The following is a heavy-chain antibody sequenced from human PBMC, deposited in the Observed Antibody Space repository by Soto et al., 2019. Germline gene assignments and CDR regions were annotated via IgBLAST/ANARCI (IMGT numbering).Heavy chain of an antibody. CDR3: VRATKTGTTNFDY. J-gene: IGHJ4*02. Sequence: KLGGSLRLSCAASGITFIYAWMDWVRQAPGKRLEWVGRIKSQASGGTIDYAAPVKGRFTIPRDDSKNTVYLQMDSLKTEDTAVYYCVRATKTGTTNFDYWGQGTLVTVSS. CDR1: GITFIYAW. D-gene: IGHD1-1*01. CDR2: IKSQASGGTI. V-gene: IGHV3-15*07.